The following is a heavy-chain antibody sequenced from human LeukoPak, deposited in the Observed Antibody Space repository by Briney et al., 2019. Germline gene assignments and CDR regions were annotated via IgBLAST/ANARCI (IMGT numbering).Heavy chain of an antibody. J-gene: IGHJ4*02. Sequence: GGSLRLSCAASGFTFSSYAMHWVRQAPGKGLEWVAVMSYDGSNKYYADSVKGRFTISRDNSKNTLYLQMNSLRAEDTAVYYCAREGSGSDFDYWGQGTLVTVSS. CDR3: AREGSGSDFDY. V-gene: IGHV3-30-3*01. CDR2: MSYDGSNK. CDR1: GFTFSSYA. D-gene: IGHD3-10*01.